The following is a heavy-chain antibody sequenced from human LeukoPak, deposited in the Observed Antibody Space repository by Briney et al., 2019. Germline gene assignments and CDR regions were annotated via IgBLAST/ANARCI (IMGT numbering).Heavy chain of an antibody. D-gene: IGHD1-14*01. CDR3: ASRQGLEPF. V-gene: IGHV4-4*02. CDR2: VHHDGRT. J-gene: IGHJ4*02. CDR1: GASITSSEW. Sequence: PSETLSLTCAVSGASITSSEWWSWVRQPPGKGLDWIGEVHHDGRTNYNPSLKSRLTVSLDKSKNQFSLKLSSVTAADTAVYYCASRQGLEPFWGQGTLVTVSS.